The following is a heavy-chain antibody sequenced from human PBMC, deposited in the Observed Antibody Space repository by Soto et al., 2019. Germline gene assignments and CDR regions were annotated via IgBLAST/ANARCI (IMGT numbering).Heavy chain of an antibody. CDR1: GFTFSSYS. CDR2: ISSSSSYI. J-gene: IGHJ5*02. D-gene: IGHD3-10*01. Sequence: GGSLRLSCAASGFTFSSYSMNWVRQAPGKGLEWVSSISSSSSYIYYADSVKGRFTISRDNAKNSLYLQMNSLRAEDTAVYYCARGVVSSMFRVGEYNWFDPWGQGTLVTVSS. CDR3: ARGVVSSMFRVGEYNWFDP. V-gene: IGHV3-21*01.